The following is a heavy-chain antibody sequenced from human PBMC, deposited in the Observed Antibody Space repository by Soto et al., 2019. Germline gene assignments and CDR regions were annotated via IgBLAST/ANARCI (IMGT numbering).Heavy chain of an antibody. V-gene: IGHV3-7*01. Sequence: GGSLRLSCAASGFTFSSYWMSWVRQAPGKGLEWVANIKQDGSEKYYVDSVKGRFTISRDNAKNSLYLQMNSLRAEDTAVYYCARDSVIDSSSWYYFDYWGQGTLVTVSS. CDR1: GFTFSSYW. D-gene: IGHD6-13*01. CDR2: IKQDGSEK. J-gene: IGHJ4*02. CDR3: ARDSVIDSSSWYYFDY.